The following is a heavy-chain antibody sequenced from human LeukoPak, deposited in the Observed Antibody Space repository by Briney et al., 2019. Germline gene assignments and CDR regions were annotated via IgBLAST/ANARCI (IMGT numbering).Heavy chain of an antibody. CDR3: AKGDYYDSSGYYLTDY. Sequence: SETLSLTCTVSGGSLSSYYWSWIRQPPGKGLEWIGYIYSTGSANYNPSLKSRVTLSVDTAKNQFSLKLNSVTAADTAVYYCAKGDYYDSSGYYLTDYWGQGTLVTVSS. J-gene: IGHJ4*02. D-gene: IGHD3-22*01. V-gene: IGHV4-59*08. CDR1: GGSLSSYY. CDR2: IYSTGSA.